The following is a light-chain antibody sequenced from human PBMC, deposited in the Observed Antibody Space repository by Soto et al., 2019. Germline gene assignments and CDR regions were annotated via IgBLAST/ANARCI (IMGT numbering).Light chain of an antibody. CDR3: QSYDDSLSVHYV. J-gene: IGLJ1*01. CDR1: SSNIGSTYD. Sequence: QSVLTQPPSVSVAPGQRVTISCTGSSSNIGSTYDVQWYQQLPGTAPKLLIHGNTDRPSGVPDRVSGSKSGTSASLAITGLQADDEADYYCQSYDDSLSVHYVFGTGTKVTVL. CDR2: GNT. V-gene: IGLV1-40*01.